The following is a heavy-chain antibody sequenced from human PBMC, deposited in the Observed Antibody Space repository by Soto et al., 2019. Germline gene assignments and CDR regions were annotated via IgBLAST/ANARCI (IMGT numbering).Heavy chain of an antibody. CDR3: AREGNIMEYYYYGMDV. J-gene: IGHJ6*02. V-gene: IGHV3-30-3*01. Sequence: GGSLRLSCAASGFTFSSYAMHWVRQAPGKGLEWVAVISYDGSNKYYADSVKGRFTISRDNSKNTLYLQMNSLRAEDTVVYYCAREGNIMEYYYYGMDVWGQGTTVTVSS. CDR1: GFTFSSYA. D-gene: IGHD3-3*01. CDR2: ISYDGSNK.